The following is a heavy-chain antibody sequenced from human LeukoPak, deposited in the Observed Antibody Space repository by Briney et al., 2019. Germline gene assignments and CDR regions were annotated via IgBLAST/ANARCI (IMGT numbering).Heavy chain of an antibody. J-gene: IGHJ6*03. V-gene: IGHV1-18*01. CDR1: GYTLTSYG. D-gene: IGHD2-2*01. Sequence: GASVKVSCKASGYTLTSYGISWVRQAPGQGLEWMGWISAYNGNTRYAQKLQGRVTMTTDSSTSTAYMELRSLRPDDTAVYYCARGPIIDIVVIPAAADYYHMDVWGKGTTVTVSS. CDR2: ISAYNGNT. CDR3: ARGPIIDIVVIPAAADYYHMDV.